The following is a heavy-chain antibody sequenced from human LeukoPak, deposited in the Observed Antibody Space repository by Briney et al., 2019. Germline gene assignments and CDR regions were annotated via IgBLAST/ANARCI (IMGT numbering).Heavy chain of an antibody. CDR2: ISYDGSNK. CDR1: GFTFSSYS. CDR3: ARGVLLTFDP. J-gene: IGHJ5*02. V-gene: IGHV3-30*03. Sequence: GGSLRLSCAASGFTFSSYSMHWVRQARGKGLEWVAVISYDGSNKYYADSVKGRFTISRDNAKNSLYLQMNSLRAEDTAVYYCARGVLLTFDPWGQGTLVTVSS. D-gene: IGHD2-15*01.